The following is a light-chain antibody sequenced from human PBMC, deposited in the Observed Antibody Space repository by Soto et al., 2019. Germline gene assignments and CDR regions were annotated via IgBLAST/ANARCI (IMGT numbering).Light chain of an antibody. CDR2: EGS. V-gene: IGLV2-23*03. CDR1: SNDVGSYNL. J-gene: IGLJ2*01. Sequence: QSALTQPASVSGSPGQSITISCTGTSNDVGSYNLVSWYQQHPGKAPKLMIYEGSKRPSGVSNRFSGSKSDNTASLTISGLQADAEADYYCCSYAGSSTFVFGGGTKVTVL. CDR3: CSYAGSSTFV.